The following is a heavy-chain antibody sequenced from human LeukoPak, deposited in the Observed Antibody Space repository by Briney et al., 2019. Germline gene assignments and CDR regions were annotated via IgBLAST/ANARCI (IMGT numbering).Heavy chain of an antibody. V-gene: IGHV4-39*07. CDR1: GGSISSGSYY. J-gene: IGHJ5*02. CDR2: IYYSGST. D-gene: IGHD5-12*01. Sequence: SETLSLTCTVSGGSISSGSYYWGWIRQPPGRGLEWIGSIYYSGSTYYNPSLKSRVTISVDTSKNQFSLKLSSVTAADTAVYYCARTRGYLGWFDPWGQGTLVTVSS. CDR3: ARTRGYLGWFDP.